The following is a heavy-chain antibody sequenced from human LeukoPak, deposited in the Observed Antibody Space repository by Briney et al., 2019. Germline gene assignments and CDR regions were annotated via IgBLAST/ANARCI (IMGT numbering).Heavy chain of an antibody. CDR2: ILHGGSDI. V-gene: IGHV5-51*01. J-gene: IGHJ4*02. CDR1: GYSFTSHY. D-gene: IGHD1-14*01. CDR3: ARGDHLDS. Sequence: GESLKISCKGFGYSFTSHYIAWGRQMPGTGLGWMGLILHGGSDIKYSPSFQGQVTFSADNSINTAYLQWSSLKASDSALYYCARGDHLDSWGQGTLVTVSS.